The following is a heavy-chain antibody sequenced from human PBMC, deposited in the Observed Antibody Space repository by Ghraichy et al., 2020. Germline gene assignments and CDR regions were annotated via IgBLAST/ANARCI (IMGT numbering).Heavy chain of an antibody. J-gene: IGHJ4*02. Sequence: SLNISCAASGFTFSDFYMSWIRQAPGKGLECISYISDTAGTTIYYADSVEGRFTISRDNAKNSLYLQMNSLRAEDTAVYYCARAVGSGYTYGYDDIWGQGTLVTVSS. D-gene: IGHD5-18*01. CDR2: ISDTAGTTI. V-gene: IGHV3-11*01. CDR3: ARAVGSGYTYGYDDI. CDR1: GFTFSDFY.